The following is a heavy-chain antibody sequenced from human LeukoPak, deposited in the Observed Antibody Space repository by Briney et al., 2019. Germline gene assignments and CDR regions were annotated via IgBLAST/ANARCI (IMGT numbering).Heavy chain of an antibody. Sequence: SETLSLTCAVYGGSFSGYYWSWIRQPPGKGLEWIGEINHSGSTNYNPSPKSRVTISVDTSKNQLSLKLSSVTATDTAVYYCARVGEQWLDYYFDYWGQGTLVTVSS. CDR2: INHSGST. CDR1: GGSFSGYY. J-gene: IGHJ4*02. V-gene: IGHV4-34*01. D-gene: IGHD6-19*01. CDR3: ARVGEQWLDYYFDY.